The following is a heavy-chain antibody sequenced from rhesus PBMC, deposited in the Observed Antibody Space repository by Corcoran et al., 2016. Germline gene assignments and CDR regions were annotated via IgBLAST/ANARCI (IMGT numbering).Heavy chain of an antibody. CDR1: GYTFTNYY. V-gene: IGHV1S9*01. CDR3: TREGDYVHFDY. Sequence: QVPLVQSGAEVKKPGASVKLSCKASGYTFTNYYINWVRQAHGKGPEWRGVKNNSNGNRGYAQKFRGRGAMSWDTSTWTAYMELSSLRSGDTAVYYCTREGDYVHFDYWGQGVLVTVSS. D-gene: IGHD3-34*01. J-gene: IGHJ4*01. CDR2: KNNSNGNR.